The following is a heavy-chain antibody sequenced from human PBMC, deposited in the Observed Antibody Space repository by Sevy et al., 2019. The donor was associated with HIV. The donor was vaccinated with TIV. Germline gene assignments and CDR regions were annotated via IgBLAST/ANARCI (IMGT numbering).Heavy chain of an antibody. V-gene: IGHV3-48*02. J-gene: IGHJ5*02. Sequence: GGSLRLSCAASGFTFSSYSMNWVRQAPGKGLEWVSYISSSSSTIYYADSVKGQFTISRDNAKNSLYLQMNSLRDEDTAVYYCARDGLYSSKGGGWFDPWGQGTLVTVSS. CDR1: GFTFSSYS. CDR2: ISSSSSTI. CDR3: ARDGLYSSKGGGWFDP. D-gene: IGHD6-13*01.